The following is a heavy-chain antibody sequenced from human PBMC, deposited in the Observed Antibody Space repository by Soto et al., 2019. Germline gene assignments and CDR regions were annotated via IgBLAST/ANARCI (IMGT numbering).Heavy chain of an antibody. V-gene: IGHV3-30*18. CDR3: ANGRVEDYYDSSGYHETFDY. Sequence: GGSLRLSCAASGFTFSSYGMHWVRQAPGKGLEWVAVISYDGSNKYYADSVKGRFTISRDNSKNTLYLQMNSLRAEDTAVYYCANGRVEDYYDSSGYHETFDYWGQGTLVTVSS. D-gene: IGHD3-22*01. J-gene: IGHJ4*02. CDR2: ISYDGSNK. CDR1: GFTFSSYG.